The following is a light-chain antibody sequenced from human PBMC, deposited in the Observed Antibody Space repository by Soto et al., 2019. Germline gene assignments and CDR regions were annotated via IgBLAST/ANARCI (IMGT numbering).Light chain of an antibody. CDR1: QRISGY. V-gene: IGKV3-20*01. Sequence: EIVLTQSPATLSLSPGERATLPLRASQRISGYLAWYQQRPGQAPRLLIYGASSRATGIPDRFSGSGSGTDFTLTISRLEPEDFAVYYCQQYGSSSWTFGQGTKVDIK. CDR3: QQYGSSSWT. J-gene: IGKJ1*01. CDR2: GAS.